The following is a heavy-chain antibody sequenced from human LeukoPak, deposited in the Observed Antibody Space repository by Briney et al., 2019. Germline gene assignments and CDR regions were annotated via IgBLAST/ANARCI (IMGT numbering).Heavy chain of an antibody. CDR3: ARDGGGLNDAFDS. V-gene: IGHV3-53*04. D-gene: IGHD3-10*01. Sequence: GGSLRLSCAASGFTVSSNYMSWVRQAPGKGLEWVSVIYSGGSTYYADSVKGRFTISRHNSKNTLYLQMNSLRAEDTAVYYCARDGGGLNDAFDSGGQGTMVTVSS. CDR1: GFTVSSNY. CDR2: IYSGGST. J-gene: IGHJ3*02.